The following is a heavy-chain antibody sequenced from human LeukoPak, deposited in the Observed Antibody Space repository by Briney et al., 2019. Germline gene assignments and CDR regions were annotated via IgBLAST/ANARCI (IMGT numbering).Heavy chain of an antibody. J-gene: IGHJ6*03. D-gene: IGHD6-13*01. CDR1: GYSISSGYY. CDR2: IYHSGST. Sequence: SETLSLTCTVSGYSISSGYYWGWIRQPPGKGLEWIGSIYHSGSTYYNPSLKSRATISVDTSKNQFSLKLSSVTAADTAVYYCAREGKQPYYYYMDVWGKGTTVTVSS. V-gene: IGHV4-38-2*02. CDR3: AREGKQPYYYYMDV.